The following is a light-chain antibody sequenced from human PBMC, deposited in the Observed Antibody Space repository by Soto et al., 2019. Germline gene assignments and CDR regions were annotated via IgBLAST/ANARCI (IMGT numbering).Light chain of an antibody. V-gene: IGLV3-21*04. Sequence: SYELTQPPSVSVAPGKTARNTCGGNNIGSKSVHWYQQKPGQAPVLVIYYDSDRPSGIPERFSGSNSGNTATLTISRVEAGDEADYYCQVWDSSSDHPVFGGGTKLTVL. CDR3: QVWDSSSDHPV. CDR1: NIGSKS. CDR2: YDS. J-gene: IGLJ2*01.